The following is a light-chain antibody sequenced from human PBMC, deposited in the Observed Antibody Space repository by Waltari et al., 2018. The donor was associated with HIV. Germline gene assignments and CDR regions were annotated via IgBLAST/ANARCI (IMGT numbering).Light chain of an antibody. CDR3: TSFTSNYTVM. V-gene: IGLV2-14*01. CDR2: EVS. J-gene: IGLJ3*02. Sequence: QSALTQPASVSGSPGQSITISGTGSTSDFGLYNFISWYQQHPGGVPKVIIVEVSTRPAGVSSRFSGSKSGNTASLTISWLQTEDEADYYCTSFTSNYTVMFGGGTKVTVL. CDR1: TSDFGLYNF.